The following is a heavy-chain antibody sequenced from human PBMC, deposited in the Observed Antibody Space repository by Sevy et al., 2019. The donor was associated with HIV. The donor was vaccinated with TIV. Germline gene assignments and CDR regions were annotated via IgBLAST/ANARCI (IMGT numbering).Heavy chain of an antibody. CDR2: MNPNSGNT. CDR1: GYTCTSYD. CDR3: ASRGPTYSSSWSYYYYYGMDV. J-gene: IGHJ6*02. D-gene: IGHD6-13*01. V-gene: IGHV1-8*01. Sequence: ASVKVSCKASGYTCTSYDINWVRRATGQGLEWMGWMNPNSGNTGYAQKFQGRVTMTRNTSISTAYMELSSLRSEDTAVYYCASRGPTYSSSWSYYYYYGMDVWGQGTTVTVSS.